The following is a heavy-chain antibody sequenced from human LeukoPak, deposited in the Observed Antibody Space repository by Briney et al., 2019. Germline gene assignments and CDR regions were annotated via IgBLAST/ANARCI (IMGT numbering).Heavy chain of an antibody. V-gene: IGHV4-59*01. J-gene: IGHJ3*02. Sequence: PSETLSLTCTVSGGSISSYYWSWIRQPPGKGQEWIGYIYYSGSTNYNPSLKSRVTISVDTSKNQFSLKLSSVTAADTAVYYCASTYYYDSSGYLDDAFDIWGQGTMVTVSS. CDR3: ASTYYYDSSGYLDDAFDI. CDR1: GGSISSYY. CDR2: IYYSGST. D-gene: IGHD3-22*01.